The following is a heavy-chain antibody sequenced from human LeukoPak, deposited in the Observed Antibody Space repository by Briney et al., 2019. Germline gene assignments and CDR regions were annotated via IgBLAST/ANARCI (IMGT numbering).Heavy chain of an antibody. J-gene: IGHJ5*02. V-gene: IGHV1-46*01. D-gene: IGHD2-15*01. CDR2: INPSGGST. CDR3: AGGYCSGGSCYSALGNWFDP. Sequence: RQAPGQGXXWKGXINPSGGSTTYAQKFQGRVTMTRDTSTSTVYMELSSLRSEDTAVYYCAGGYCSGGSCYSALGNWFDPWGQGTLVTVSS.